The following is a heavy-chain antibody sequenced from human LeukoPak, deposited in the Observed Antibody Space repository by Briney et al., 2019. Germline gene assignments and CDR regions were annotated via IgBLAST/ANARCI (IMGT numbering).Heavy chain of an antibody. CDR2: INHSGST. V-gene: IGHV4-34*01. CDR3: ASTLLNYYGSGSYYFDY. J-gene: IGHJ4*02. Sequence: SXTLSLTCAVYGGSFSGYYWSWLRQPPGKGLEWIGEINHSGSTNYNPSLKSRVTISVDTSKNQFSLKLSSVTAADTAVYYCASTLLNYYGSGSYYFDYWGQGTLVTVSS. D-gene: IGHD3-10*01. CDR1: GGSFSGYY.